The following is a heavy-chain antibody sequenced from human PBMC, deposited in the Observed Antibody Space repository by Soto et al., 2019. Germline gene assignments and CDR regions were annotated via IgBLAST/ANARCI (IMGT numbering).Heavy chain of an antibody. CDR2: IYPGDSGT. CDR1: GYSFTNYW. V-gene: IGHV5-51*01. D-gene: IGHD3-3*01. CDR3: ARHNPYYTIFGVGYGMDV. J-gene: IGHJ6*02. Sequence: EVQLVQSGAEVKKPGESLKISCKGSGYSFTNYWIGWVLQMPGKGLEWMGIIYPGDSGTRYSPSFQGQVTLSADKAISTAYLQWSSLKASDTAMYYCARHNPYYTIFGVGYGMDVWGQGTTVTVSS.